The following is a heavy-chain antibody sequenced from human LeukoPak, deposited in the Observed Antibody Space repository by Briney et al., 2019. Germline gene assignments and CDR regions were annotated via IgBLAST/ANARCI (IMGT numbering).Heavy chain of an antibody. V-gene: IGHV3-30*03. D-gene: IGHD6-6*01. CDR1: GFTFSSYG. CDR2: IYGSNK. CDR3: ARDKGTSYLSSFDY. J-gene: IGHJ4*02. Sequence: GALRLSCAASGFTFSSYGMHWVRQAPGKGLEWVAVIYGSNKYYADSVKGRFTISRDNSKNTLYLQMNSLRAADTAVYYCARDKGTSYLSSFDYWGQGTLVTVSS.